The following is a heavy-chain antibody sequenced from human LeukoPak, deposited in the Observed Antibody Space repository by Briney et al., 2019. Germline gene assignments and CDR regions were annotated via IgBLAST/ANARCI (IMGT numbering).Heavy chain of an antibody. Sequence: GGSLRLSCAASGFTFSSYGMSWVRQAPGKGLEWVANIKQDGSEKYYVDSVKGRFTISRDNAKNSLYLQMNSLRAEDTAVYYCARTLEAAADFDYWGRGTLVTVSS. V-gene: IGHV3-7*03. CDR3: ARTLEAAADFDY. J-gene: IGHJ4*02. D-gene: IGHD6-13*01. CDR2: IKQDGSEK. CDR1: GFTFSSYG.